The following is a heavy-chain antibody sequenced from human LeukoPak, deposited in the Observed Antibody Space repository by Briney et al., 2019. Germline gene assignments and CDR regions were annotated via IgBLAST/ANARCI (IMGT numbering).Heavy chain of an antibody. CDR1: GYTFTSYG. CDR2: ISAYNGNT. Sequence: ASVKVSCKASGYTFTSYGIRWVRQAPGQGLAWMGWISAYNGNTNYAQKLQGRVTMTTDTSTSTAYMELRSLRSDDTAVYYCARDKEAQLVGWNWFDPWGQGTLVTVSS. CDR3: ARDKEAQLVGWNWFDP. V-gene: IGHV1-18*01. J-gene: IGHJ5*02. D-gene: IGHD6-6*01.